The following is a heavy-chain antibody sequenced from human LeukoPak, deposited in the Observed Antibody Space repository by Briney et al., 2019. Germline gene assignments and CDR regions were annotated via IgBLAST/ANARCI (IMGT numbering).Heavy chain of an antibody. CDR2: ISSNGGTS. J-gene: IGHJ3*02. CDR1: GFTLSPYS. V-gene: IGHV3-64*01. D-gene: IGHD6-13*01. CDR3: ARPYSSTWYFAFDI. Sequence: PGGSLTLSCAAYGFTLSPYSMHWVRQPPGKGLEYVSAISSNGGTSFYANFVKGRFTIYRDNSKNTLYLQMGSLRAEDMAVYYCARPYSSTWYFAFDIWGRGTRVIVSS.